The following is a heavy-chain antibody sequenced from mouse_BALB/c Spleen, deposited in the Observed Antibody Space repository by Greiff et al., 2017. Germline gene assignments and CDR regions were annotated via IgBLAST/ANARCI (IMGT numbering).Heavy chain of an antibody. D-gene: IGHD2-1*01. Sequence: EVQLQQSGTVLARPGASVKMSCKASGYSFTSYWMHWVKQRPGQGLEWIGAIYPGNSDTSYNQKFKGKAKLTAVTSASTAYMELSSLTNEDSAVYYCTRSAYGNYFDYWGQGTTLTVSS. J-gene: IGHJ2*01. V-gene: IGHV1-5*01. CDR2: IYPGNSDT. CDR3: TRSAYGNYFDY. CDR1: GYSFTSYW.